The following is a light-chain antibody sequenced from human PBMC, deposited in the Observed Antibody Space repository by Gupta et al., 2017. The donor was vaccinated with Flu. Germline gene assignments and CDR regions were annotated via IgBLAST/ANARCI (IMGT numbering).Light chain of an antibody. Sequence: SSDIGSYNYVSWYQQHPGKAPKLLIYGVTNRPSGVSNRFSGSKSGDTASLTISGLQAEDEADYYCSSCTSSTTLVFGGGTKLTVL. CDR3: SSCTSSTTLV. CDR1: SSDIGSYNY. J-gene: IGLJ2*01. V-gene: IGLV2-14*01. CDR2: GVT.